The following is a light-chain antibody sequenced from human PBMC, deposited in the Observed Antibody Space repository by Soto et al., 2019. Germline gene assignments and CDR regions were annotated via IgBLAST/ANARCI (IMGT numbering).Light chain of an antibody. J-gene: IGKJ1*01. CDR3: QHYGSSLWT. CDR1: QSVSSSY. Sequence: EIVLTQSPGTLSVSPGERATLSCRASQSVSSSYLAWYQQKPGQAPRLLIYGASSRATGIPDRFSGSGSGTDITLTISRLESEDFAVYYCQHYGSSLWTVGQGTKVEIK. V-gene: IGKV3-20*01. CDR2: GAS.